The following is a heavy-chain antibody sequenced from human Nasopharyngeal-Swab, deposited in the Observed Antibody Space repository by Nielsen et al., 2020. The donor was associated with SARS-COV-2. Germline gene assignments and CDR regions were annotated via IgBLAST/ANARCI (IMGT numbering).Heavy chain of an antibody. D-gene: IGHD5-18*01. CDR3: ARGGAPQGYSYAPGSLDWFDP. J-gene: IGHJ5*02. V-gene: IGHV3-53*04. Sequence: WIRQPPGKGLEWVSVIYSGGSTYYADSVKGRFTISRHNSKNTLYLQMNSLRAEDTAVYYCARGGAPQGYSYAPGSLDWFDPRGQGTLVTVSS. CDR2: IYSGGST.